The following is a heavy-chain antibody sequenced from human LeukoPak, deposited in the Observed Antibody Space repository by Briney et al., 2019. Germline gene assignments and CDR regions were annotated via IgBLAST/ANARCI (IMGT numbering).Heavy chain of an antibody. V-gene: IGHV3-30*03. D-gene: IGHD4-17*01. CDR2: ISYDGSNK. CDR1: GFTFSSYG. J-gene: IGHJ4*02. Sequence: GGSLRLSCAASGFTFSSYGMHWVRQAPGKGLEWVAVISYDGSNKYYADSVKGRFTISRDNSKNTVYLQMNSLRAEDTAVYYCARDAPRRYGDYGSSIDYWGQGTLDTVSS. CDR3: ARDAPRRYGDYGSSIDY.